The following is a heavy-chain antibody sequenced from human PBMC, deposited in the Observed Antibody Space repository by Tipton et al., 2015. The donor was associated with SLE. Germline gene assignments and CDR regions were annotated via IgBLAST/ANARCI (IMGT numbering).Heavy chain of an antibody. V-gene: IGHV3-7*01. D-gene: IGHD6-6*01. J-gene: IGHJ4*02. Sequence: SGFTFSSYWMSWVRQAPGKGLEWVANIKQDGSEKYYVDSVKGRFTISRDNAKNSLYLQMNSLRAEDTAVYYCARERETLAALDYWGQGTLVTVSS. CDR3: ARERETLAALDY. CDR2: IKQDGSEK. CDR1: GFTFSSYW.